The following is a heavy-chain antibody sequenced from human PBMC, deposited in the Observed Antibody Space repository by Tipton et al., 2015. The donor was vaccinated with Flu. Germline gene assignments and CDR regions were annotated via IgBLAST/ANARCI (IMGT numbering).Heavy chain of an antibody. CDR1: GFTFSSYG. V-gene: IGHV3-33*01. Sequence: SLRLSCAASGFTFSSYGMHWVRQAPGTGLEWVAVIWYDGSNKYYADSVKGRFTISRDNSKNTLYLQMNSLRAEDTAVYYCARAHYDSSGYYLDAFDIWGRGTMVAVSS. CDR3: ARAHYDSSGYYLDAFDI. CDR2: IWYDGSNK. D-gene: IGHD3-22*01. J-gene: IGHJ3*02.